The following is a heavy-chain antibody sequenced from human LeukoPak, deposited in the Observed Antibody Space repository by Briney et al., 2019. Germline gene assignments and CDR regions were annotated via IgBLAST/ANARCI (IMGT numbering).Heavy chain of an antibody. D-gene: IGHD6-13*01. CDR3: AKDLGSSRLGVNWFDP. CDR2: IRGVGDPA. V-gene: IGHV3-23*01. CDR1: GFPFSAYA. J-gene: IGHJ5*02. Sequence: PGGSLRLSCVASGFPFSAYAMSWVRQAPDKGLEWVSGIRGVGDPAYYAGSVKGRFTIQRDNSKNTLYLNMNSLRAEDTALYYCAKDLGSSRLGVNWFDPWGQGTLVTVSS.